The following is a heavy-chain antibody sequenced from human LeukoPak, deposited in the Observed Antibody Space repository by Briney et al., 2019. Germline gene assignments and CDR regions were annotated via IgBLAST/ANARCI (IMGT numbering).Heavy chain of an antibody. J-gene: IGHJ4*02. Sequence: GASVKVSCKASGYTFTSYYMHWVRQAPGQGLEWMGWISAYNGNTNYAQKLQDRVTMTTDTSTSTAYMELRSLRSDDTAVYYCARDISSGQIFDYWGQGTLVTVSS. V-gene: IGHV1-18*04. D-gene: IGHD3-22*01. CDR3: ARDISSGQIFDY. CDR1: GYTFTSYY. CDR2: ISAYNGNT.